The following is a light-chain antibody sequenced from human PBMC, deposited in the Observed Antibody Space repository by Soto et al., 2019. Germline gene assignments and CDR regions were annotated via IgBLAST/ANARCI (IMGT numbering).Light chain of an antibody. CDR1: QSVRGN. CDR2: DAS. V-gene: IGKV3-11*01. Sequence: EIVLTPSPATLSVSPVERATLSCRASQSVRGNLAWYQQTPGQAPRLLIYDASNRATGIPARFSGSGSGTDFTLTISSLEPEDFAVYYCQQRSNWPLFGQGTRWRL. J-gene: IGKJ5*01. CDR3: QQRSNWPL.